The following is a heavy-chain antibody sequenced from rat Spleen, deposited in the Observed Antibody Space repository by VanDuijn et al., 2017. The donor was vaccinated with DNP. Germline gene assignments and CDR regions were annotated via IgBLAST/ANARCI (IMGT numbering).Heavy chain of an antibody. V-gene: IGHV5-22*01. J-gene: IGHJ2*01. CDR1: GFSFSDYY. Sequence: DVQLVESGGGLVQPGRSLKLSCAASGFSFSDYYMAWVRQAPTKGLQWVAYIRYDGGSTYYGDSVKGRFTISRDNARSTLYLQMNSLRSEDMATYYCARHVLPLRVWDYWGQGVMVTVSS. CDR2: IRYDGGST. CDR3: ARHVLPLRVWDY. D-gene: IGHD1-4*01.